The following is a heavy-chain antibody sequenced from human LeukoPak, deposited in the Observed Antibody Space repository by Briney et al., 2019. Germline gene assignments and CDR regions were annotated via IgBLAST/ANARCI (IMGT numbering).Heavy chain of an antibody. CDR1: GFAFDNYW. CDR2: IKKDGSEK. V-gene: IGHV3-7*01. J-gene: IGHJ4*02. Sequence: GGSLRLSCATSGFAFDNYWMNWVRQAPGKGLEWVVNIKKDGSEKHYVDFVKGRFTISRDNAKNSLSLQMDSLRAEDTAVYYCVTTQYYDSSGFYRYFDNWGQGTLVTVSS. CDR3: VTTQYYDSSGFYRYFDN. D-gene: IGHD3-22*01.